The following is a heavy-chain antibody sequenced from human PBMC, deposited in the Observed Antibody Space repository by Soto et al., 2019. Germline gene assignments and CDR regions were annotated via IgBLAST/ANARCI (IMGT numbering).Heavy chain of an antibody. J-gene: IGHJ6*02. V-gene: IGHV3-30-3*01. CDR3: ARDKEAYSSNWDYYYYGMDV. CDR2: ISHDGNHK. CDR1: GFTFNTYS. Sequence: QVQLVESGGGVVQPGRSLRLSCAASGFTFNTYSMHWVRQAPGKGLEWVAIISHDGNHKYYADSVKGRLTISRDNSKNTRYLQMDSLRGEDTAVYYCARDKEAYSSNWDYYYYGMDVWGQGTTVTVS. D-gene: IGHD6-13*01.